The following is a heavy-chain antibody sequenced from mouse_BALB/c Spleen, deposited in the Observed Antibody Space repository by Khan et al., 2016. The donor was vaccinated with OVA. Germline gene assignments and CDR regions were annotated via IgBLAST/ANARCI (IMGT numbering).Heavy chain of an antibody. J-gene: IGHJ1*01. CDR3: ARTLDDSVEYFDV. CDR1: GFSLISYA. Sequence: QVQLKESGPGLVAPSQSLSITCTVSGFSLISYAVHWVRQPPGKGLEWLGVIWAGGSTNYNSALMSRLSISKDNSKSQVFLKMNSLQIDDTAMYYCARTLDDSVEYFDVWGAGTTVTVSS. V-gene: IGHV2-9*02. D-gene: IGHD2-13*01. CDR2: IWAGGST.